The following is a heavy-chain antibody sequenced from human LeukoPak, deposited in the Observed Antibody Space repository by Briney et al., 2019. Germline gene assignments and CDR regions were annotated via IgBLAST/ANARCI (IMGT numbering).Heavy chain of an antibody. V-gene: IGHV3-74*01. CDR3: ARDNDFWSLDY. CDR2: IKGDVSYA. Sequence: GGSLRLSCATSGFSFNTYAMSWVRQATGKGLVWVSRIKGDVSYANYADSVKGRFTISRDNAKNTLYLQMNSLRVEDTAVYYCARDNDFWSLDYWGQGALVTVSS. D-gene: IGHD3-3*01. J-gene: IGHJ4*02. CDR1: GFSFNTYA.